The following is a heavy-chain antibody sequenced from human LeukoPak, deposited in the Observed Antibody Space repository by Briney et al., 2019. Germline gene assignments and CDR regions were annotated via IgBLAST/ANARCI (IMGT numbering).Heavy chain of an antibody. CDR3: ATGYCSSTSCYLVGMDV. J-gene: IGHJ6*02. CDR1: GYTLTELS. CDR2: FDPEDGET. Sequence: GASVKVSCKVSGYTLTELSMHWVRQAPGEGLEWMGGFDPEDGETIYAQKFQGRVTMTEDTSTDTAYMELSSLRSEDTAVYYCATGYCSSTSCYLVGMDVWGQGTTVTVSS. V-gene: IGHV1-24*01. D-gene: IGHD2-2*01.